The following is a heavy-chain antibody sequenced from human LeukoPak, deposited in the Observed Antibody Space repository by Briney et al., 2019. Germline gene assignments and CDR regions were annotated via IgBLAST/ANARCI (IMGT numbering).Heavy chain of an antibody. Sequence: SETLSLTCTVSGGSISSYYWRWIREPPGKGLEWIGEINHSGSTNYNPSLKSRVTISVDTSKNQFSLKLSSVTAADTAVYYCARGRVPAAIFVWFDPWGQGTLVTVSS. CDR3: ARGRVPAAIFVWFDP. V-gene: IGHV4-34*01. D-gene: IGHD2-2*02. J-gene: IGHJ5*02. CDR1: GGSISSYY. CDR2: INHSGST.